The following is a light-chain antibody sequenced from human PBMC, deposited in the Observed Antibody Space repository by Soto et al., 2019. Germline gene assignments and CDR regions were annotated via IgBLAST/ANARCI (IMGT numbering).Light chain of an antibody. J-gene: IGKJ2*03. CDR1: RSIGDF. V-gene: IGKV1-39*01. Sequence: DIQMTQSPSSLSAFIGDRVTITCRASRSIGDFLNSYQHPPGRTPKLLIYGASKLQNRVPSRFSGSGSGTHFTLSISNLQREDLATYYCQQGFSTPQSFGPGTRLEI. CDR2: GAS. CDR3: QQGFSTPQS.